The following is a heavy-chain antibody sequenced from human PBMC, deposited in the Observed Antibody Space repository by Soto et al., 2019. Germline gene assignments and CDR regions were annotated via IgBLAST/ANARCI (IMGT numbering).Heavy chain of an antibody. CDR3: ARDLWGYCGTDCYPLDV. CDR2: MYNTGST. Sequence: QVQLQESGPGLVKPSETLSLTCTVSGGTISRYYWSWIRQPPGKGLEWIGYMYNTGSTVYNPSFKIRVTISVDXSXNXISLKLNSVTAADTAVYYCARDLWGYCGTDCYPLDVWGQGTTVTVSS. V-gene: IGHV4-59*01. J-gene: IGHJ6*02. D-gene: IGHD2-21*02. CDR1: GGTISRYY.